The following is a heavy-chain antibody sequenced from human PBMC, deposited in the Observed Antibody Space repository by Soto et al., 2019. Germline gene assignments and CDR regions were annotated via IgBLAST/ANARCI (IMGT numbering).Heavy chain of an antibody. CDR2: INPNSGGT. Sequence: ASVKVSCKASGYTFTGYYMHWVRQAPGQGLEWMGWINPNSGGTNYAQKFQGWVTMTRDTSISTAYMELSRLRSDDTAVYYCASSLFPLYAFDIWCQTTMVTVSS. J-gene: IGHJ3*02. D-gene: IGHD3-3*01. CDR3: ASSLFPLYAFDI. V-gene: IGHV1-2*04. CDR1: GYTFTGYY.